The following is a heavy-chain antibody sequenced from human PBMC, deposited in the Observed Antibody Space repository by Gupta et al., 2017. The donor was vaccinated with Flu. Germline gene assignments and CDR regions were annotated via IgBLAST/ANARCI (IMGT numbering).Heavy chain of an antibody. CDR2: IPASSAPT. Sequence: TGVSQAPGKGLEGGSLIPASSAPTYYADSVKRRFNISRNNSKNTLYLQMDSLRAEDTAIYYCAEDRGGDCSRGNCYQRTDVWGQGTRGTVSS. J-gene: IGHJ4*02. V-gene: IGHV3-23*01. CDR3: AEDRGGDCSRGNCYQRTDV. D-gene: IGHD2-15*01.